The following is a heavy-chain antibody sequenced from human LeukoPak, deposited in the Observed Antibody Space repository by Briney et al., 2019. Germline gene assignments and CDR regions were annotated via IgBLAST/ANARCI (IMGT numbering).Heavy chain of an antibody. CDR2: INADNGHT. V-gene: IGHV1-3*03. Sequence: GASVKVSCEASGYTFTNYAIHWLRQAPGQRLEWMGWINADNGHTKYSQHFQGRITITRDTSASTAYMELSSLTSDDIVVYYCARGRGTSGSTRDFYYYYYMDVWGTGTTVTVSS. J-gene: IGHJ6*03. CDR3: ARGRGTSGSTRDFYYYYYMDV. CDR1: GYTFTNYA. D-gene: IGHD2-15*01.